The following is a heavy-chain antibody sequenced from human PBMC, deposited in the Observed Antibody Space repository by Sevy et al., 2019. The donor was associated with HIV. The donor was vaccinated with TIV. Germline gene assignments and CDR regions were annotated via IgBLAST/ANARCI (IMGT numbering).Heavy chain of an antibody. Sequence: GGSLRLSCAASGFTFSSYSMNWVRQAPGKGLEWVSYISSSSSTIYYADSVKGRFTISRDNAKNSLYLQMNSLRDEGTAVYYCARERGTGLWERYSGSYYSTSYGMDVWGQGTTVTVSS. D-gene: IGHD1-26*01. V-gene: IGHV3-48*02. CDR3: ARERGTGLWERYSGSYYSTSYGMDV. CDR2: ISSSSSTI. J-gene: IGHJ6*02. CDR1: GFTFSSYS.